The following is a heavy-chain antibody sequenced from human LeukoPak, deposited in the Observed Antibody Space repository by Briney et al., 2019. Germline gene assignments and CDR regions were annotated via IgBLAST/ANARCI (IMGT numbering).Heavy chain of an antibody. CDR2: IIPIFGTA. D-gene: IGHD6-19*01. Sequence: ASVEVSCKASGGTFSSYAISWVRQAPGQGLEWMGGIIPIFGTANYAQKFQGRVTITADESTSTAYMELSSLRSEDTAVYYCAREVAGRLYFDYWGQGTLVTVSS. V-gene: IGHV1-69*13. CDR1: GGTFSSYA. J-gene: IGHJ4*02. CDR3: AREVAGRLYFDY.